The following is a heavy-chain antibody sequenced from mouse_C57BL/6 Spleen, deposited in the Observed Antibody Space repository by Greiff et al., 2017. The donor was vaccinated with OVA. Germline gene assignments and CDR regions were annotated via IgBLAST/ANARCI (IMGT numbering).Heavy chain of an antibody. CDR2: ISYSGST. V-gene: IGHV3-1*01. CDR1: GYSITSGYD. J-gene: IGHJ2*01. CDR3: ARELSLYFDY. Sequence: EVQGVESGPGMVKPSQSLSLTCTVTGYSITSGYDWHWIRHFPGNKLEWMGYISYSGSTNYNPSLKSRISITHDTSKNHFFLKLNSVTTEDTATYYCARELSLYFDYWGQGTTLTVSS.